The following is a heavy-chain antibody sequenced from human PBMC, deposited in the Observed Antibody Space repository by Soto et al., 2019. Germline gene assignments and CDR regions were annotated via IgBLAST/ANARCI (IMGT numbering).Heavy chain of an antibody. D-gene: IGHD3-10*01. CDR2: IYYSGST. V-gene: IGHV4-59*01. CDR3: ARGGGRVVINSANWFDP. J-gene: IGHJ5*02. Sequence: QVQLQESGPGLVKPSETLSLTCTVSGGSISSYYWSWLRQPPGKGLEWIGYIYYSGSTNYNPSLKGLVTISVDTSKNPFSLKLSSVTAADTAVYYCARGGGRVVINSANWFDPWGQGTLVTVSS. CDR1: GGSISSYY.